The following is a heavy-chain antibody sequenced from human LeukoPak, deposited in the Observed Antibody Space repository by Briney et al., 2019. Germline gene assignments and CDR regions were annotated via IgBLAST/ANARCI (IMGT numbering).Heavy chain of an antibody. V-gene: IGHV4-59*12. CDR2: IYYSGST. D-gene: IGHD3-16*01. CDR3: ARDFYGAQGY. CDR1: GGSISSYY. Sequence: SETLSLTCTVSGGSISSYYWSWIRQPPGKGLEWIGYIYYSGSTNYNPSLKSRVTMSVDTSKNQFSLKLTSVTAADTAVYYCARDFYGAQGYWGQGTLVTVSS. J-gene: IGHJ4*02.